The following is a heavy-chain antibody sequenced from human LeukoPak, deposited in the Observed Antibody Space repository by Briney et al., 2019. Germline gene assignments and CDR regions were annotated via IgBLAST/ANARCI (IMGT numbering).Heavy chain of an antibody. CDR1: GYPFSIYD. CDR2: MNPNGIAA. J-gene: IGHJ5*02. Sequence: ASVKVSCKASGYPFSIYDVNWVRQAAGQGLEWLGWMNPNGIAAGYSQKFQDRVTLTMDTSTSTAYLELSSLRSEDTAVYYCARGRLSTPWGQGTLVTVSS. V-gene: IGHV1-8*01. D-gene: IGHD2-2*01. CDR3: ARGRLSTP.